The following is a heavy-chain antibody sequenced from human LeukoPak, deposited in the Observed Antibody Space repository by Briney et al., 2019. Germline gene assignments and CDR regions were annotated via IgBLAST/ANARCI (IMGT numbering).Heavy chain of an antibody. J-gene: IGHJ4*02. CDR3: AKEVVTTMYDY. CDR1: GFTFSSYS. Sequence: PGGSLRLSCAASGFTFSSYSMNWVRQAPGKGLEWVSYISSSSSTIYYADSVKGRFTISRDNAKNSLYLQMNSLRAEDTAVYYCAKEVVTTMYDYWGQGTLVTASS. CDR2: ISSSSSTI. D-gene: IGHD4-23*01. V-gene: IGHV3-48*01.